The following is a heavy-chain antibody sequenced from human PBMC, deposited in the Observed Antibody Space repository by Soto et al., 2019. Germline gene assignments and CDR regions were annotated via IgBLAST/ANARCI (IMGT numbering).Heavy chain of an antibody. D-gene: IGHD3-22*01. V-gene: IGHV3-53*01. CDR3: ARGGSSGYYLRVFDY. Sequence: GGSLRLSCAASGFTVSSDYMSWVRQAPGKGLEWVSVIYSGGSTYYADSVKGRFTISRDNSKNTLYLQMNSLRAEDTAVYYCARGGSSGYYLRVFDYRAQGTLVPVSS. CDR2: IYSGGST. CDR1: GFTVSSDY. J-gene: IGHJ4*02.